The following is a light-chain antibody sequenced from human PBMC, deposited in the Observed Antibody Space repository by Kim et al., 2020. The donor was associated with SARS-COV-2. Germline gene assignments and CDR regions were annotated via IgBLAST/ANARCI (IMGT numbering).Light chain of an antibody. CDR1: QDISDY. J-gene: IGKJ2*01. CDR3: QQYDSLPNT. CDR2: DAS. Sequence: SACVGERVTITCQESQDISDYFNWYQQKPGKAPKVLIYDASNVKTGVPSRFSGSGSGTDFTFSISSLQPEDVATYYCQQYDSLPNTFDQGTKLEI. V-gene: IGKV1-33*01.